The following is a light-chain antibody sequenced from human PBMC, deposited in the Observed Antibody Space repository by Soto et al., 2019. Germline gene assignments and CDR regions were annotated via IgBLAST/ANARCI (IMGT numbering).Light chain of an antibody. V-gene: IGKV3-15*01. CDR3: QQYNNWPPSFT. CDR2: GAS. CDR1: QSVSSN. Sequence: EIVMTQSPATLSVSPGERATLSCRASQSVSSNLAWYQQKPGLAPRLLIYGASTRATGIPARFSGSGSGTEFTLTINSLQSEDFAVYYCQQYNNWPPSFTFGPGTKVDIK. J-gene: IGKJ3*01.